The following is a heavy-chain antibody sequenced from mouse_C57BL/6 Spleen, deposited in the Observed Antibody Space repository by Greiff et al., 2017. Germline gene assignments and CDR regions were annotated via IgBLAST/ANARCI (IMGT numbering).Heavy chain of an antibody. V-gene: IGHV1-53*01. Sequence: QVHVKQPGTDLVKPGASVKLSCKASGYTFTSYWMHWVKQRPGQGLEWIGNINPSNGGTNYNEKFKSKATLTVDKSSSSAYMQLSSLTSEDSAVYDCESGCYGSNWYFDVWGTGTTVTVSS. CDR3: ESGCYGSNWYFDV. J-gene: IGHJ1*03. D-gene: IGHD1-1*01. CDR1: GYTFTSYW. CDR2: INPSNGGT.